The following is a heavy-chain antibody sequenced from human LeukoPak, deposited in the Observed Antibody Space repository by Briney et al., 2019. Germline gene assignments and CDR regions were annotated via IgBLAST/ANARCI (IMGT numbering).Heavy chain of an antibody. Sequence: GGSLRLSCAASGFTFSSYSMNWVRQAPGKGLEWVSYISSSSSTIYYADSVKGRFTISRDNAKNSLYLQMNSLRAEDTALYYCAKSDTYYYATGSPDYWGQGTLVTVSS. D-gene: IGHD3-10*01. J-gene: IGHJ4*02. V-gene: IGHV3-48*04. CDR3: AKSDTYYYATGSPDY. CDR1: GFTFSSYS. CDR2: ISSSSSTI.